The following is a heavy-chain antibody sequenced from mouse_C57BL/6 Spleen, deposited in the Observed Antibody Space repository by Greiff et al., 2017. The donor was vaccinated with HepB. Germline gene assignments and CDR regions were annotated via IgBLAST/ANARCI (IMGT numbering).Heavy chain of an antibody. CDR1: GYSITSGYY. Sequence: DVQLQESGPGLVKPSQSLSLTCSVTGYSITSGYYWNWIRQFPGNKLEWMGYISYDGSNNYNPSLKNRISITRDTSKNQFFLKLNSVTTEDTATYYCARDGDGYYPYAMDYWGQGTSVTVSS. J-gene: IGHJ4*01. CDR3: ARDGDGYYPYAMDY. V-gene: IGHV3-6*01. D-gene: IGHD2-3*01. CDR2: ISYDGSN.